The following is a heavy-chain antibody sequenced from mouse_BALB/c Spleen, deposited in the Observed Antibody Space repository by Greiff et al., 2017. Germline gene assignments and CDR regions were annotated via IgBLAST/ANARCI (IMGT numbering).Heavy chain of an antibody. CDR2: INPGSGGT. J-gene: IGHJ4*01. V-gene: IGHV1-54*01. Sequence: VQVVESGAELVRPGTSVKVSCKASGYAFTNYLIEWVKQRPGQGLEWIGVINPGSGGTNYNEKFKGKATLTADKSSSTAYMQLSSLTSDDSAVYFCARGEGITTVVRDYWGQGTSVTVSS. CDR3: ARGEGITTVVRDY. D-gene: IGHD1-1*01. CDR1: GYAFTNYL.